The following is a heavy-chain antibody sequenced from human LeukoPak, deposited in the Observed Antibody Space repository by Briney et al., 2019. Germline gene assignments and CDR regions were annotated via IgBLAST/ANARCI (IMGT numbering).Heavy chain of an antibody. CDR1: GFTFSSYW. V-gene: IGHV3-48*01. J-gene: IGHJ4*02. Sequence: GGSLRLSCAASGFTFSSYWMSWVRQAPGKGVEGVAYITSTSSNMHYADSDNGRVTISRDNAKNSLYLQMNSLRVEDTAVYYCARDASHWSRCSRFDWWGRGTLVTVSS. CDR2: ITSTSSNM. D-gene: IGHD1-1*01. CDR3: ARDASHWSRCSRFDW.